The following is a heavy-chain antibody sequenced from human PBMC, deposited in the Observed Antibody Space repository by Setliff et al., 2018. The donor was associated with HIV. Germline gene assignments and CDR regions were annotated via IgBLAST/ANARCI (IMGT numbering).Heavy chain of an antibody. CDR1: GGSISSSSHY. CDR2: IYYSGST. CDR3: ARTGSSTSWGVYHYYYMDI. J-gene: IGHJ6*03. D-gene: IGHD3-10*01. Sequence: PSETLSLTCIVSGGSISSSSHYWGWIRQPPGKGLEWIGSIYYSGSTYYNPSLKSRVSLSVDTSRNQFSLKLTSVTAADTAVYYCARTGSSTSWGVYHYYYMDIWGKGTTVTVSS. V-gene: IGHV4-39*01.